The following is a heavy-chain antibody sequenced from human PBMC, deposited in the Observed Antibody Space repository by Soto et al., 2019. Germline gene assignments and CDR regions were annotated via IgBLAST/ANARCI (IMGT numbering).Heavy chain of an antibody. D-gene: IGHD3-22*01. CDR3: ASLHYYDSSGYYPNWFDP. Sequence: PSETLSLTCTVSGASISGGGDYYWSWIRQYPGKGLEWIGYISYRGRTYYNPSLKSRVTISVDTSKNQFSLKLSSVTAADTAVYYCASLHYYDSSGYYPNWFDPWGQGTLVTVSS. J-gene: IGHJ5*02. CDR1: GASISGGGDYY. CDR2: ISYRGRT. V-gene: IGHV4-31*03.